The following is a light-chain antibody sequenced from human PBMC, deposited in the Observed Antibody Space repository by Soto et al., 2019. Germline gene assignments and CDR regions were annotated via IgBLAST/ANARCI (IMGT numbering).Light chain of an antibody. CDR2: GAS. CDR3: QQYGKSRT. J-gene: IGKJ1*01. CDR1: QSISSNY. Sequence: EIVLTQSPGTLSLSLGERATLSCRASQSISSNYLAWYQQKPGQAPRLLIYGASNRATGTPDRFSGSGSGTGFTLTISGLEPEDFAVYYCQQYGKSRTFGQGTKVDIK. V-gene: IGKV3-20*01.